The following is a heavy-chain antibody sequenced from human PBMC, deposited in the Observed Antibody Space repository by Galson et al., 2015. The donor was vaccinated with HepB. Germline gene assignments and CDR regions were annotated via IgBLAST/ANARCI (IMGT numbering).Heavy chain of an antibody. Sequence: SLRLSCAASGFTFSSYSMNWVRQAPGKGLEWVSSISSSSSYIYYADSVKGRFTISRDNAKNSLYLQMNSLRAEDTAVYYCARDLFAPAAIDDAFDIWGQGTMVTVSS. V-gene: IGHV3-21*01. CDR2: ISSSSSYI. CDR3: ARDLFAPAAIDDAFDI. J-gene: IGHJ3*02. D-gene: IGHD2-2*01. CDR1: GFTFSSYS.